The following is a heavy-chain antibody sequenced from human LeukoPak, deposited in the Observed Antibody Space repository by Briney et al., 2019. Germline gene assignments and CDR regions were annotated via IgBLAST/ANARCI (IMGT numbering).Heavy chain of an antibody. CDR3: ATGPHGYFDY. CDR1: GYTLTELS. Sequence: ASVKVSCKVSGYTLTELSMHWVRQAPGKRLEWMGGFDPEDGETIYAQKFEGRVTMTEDTSTDTAYMELSSLRSEDTAVYYCATGPHGYFDYWGQGTLVTVSS. J-gene: IGHJ4*02. CDR2: FDPEDGET. V-gene: IGHV1-24*01.